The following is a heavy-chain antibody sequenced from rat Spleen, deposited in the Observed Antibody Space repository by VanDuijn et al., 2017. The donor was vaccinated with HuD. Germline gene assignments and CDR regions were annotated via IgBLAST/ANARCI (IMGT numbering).Heavy chain of an antibody. CDR2: ITNTGRST. D-gene: IGHD1-11*01. V-gene: IGHV5-31*01. CDR1: GFTFNNYW. Sequence: EVQLVESGGGLVQPGRSLKLSCVASGFTFNNYWMTWIRQAPGKGLEWVASITNTGRSTYYPDSVKGRFIISRDNAKSTLYLQMDSLRSEDTAIYFCTRRGYLSNWYFDFWGPGTMVTVSS. J-gene: IGHJ1*01. CDR3: TRRGYLSNWYFDF.